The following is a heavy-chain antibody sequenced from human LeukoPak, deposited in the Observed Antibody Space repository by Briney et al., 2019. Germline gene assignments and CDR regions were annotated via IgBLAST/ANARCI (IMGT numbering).Heavy chain of an antibody. V-gene: IGHV4-59*12. Sequence: PSETLSLTCTVSGGSISSYYWSWIRQPPGKGLEWIGYIYYSGSTYYNPSLKSRVTISVDTSKNQFSLKLSSVTAADTAVYYCARGRGPSSSSLTYYFDYWGQGTLVTVSS. CDR3: ARGRGPSSSSLTYYFDY. D-gene: IGHD6-13*01. CDR1: GGSISSYY. J-gene: IGHJ4*02. CDR2: IYYSGST.